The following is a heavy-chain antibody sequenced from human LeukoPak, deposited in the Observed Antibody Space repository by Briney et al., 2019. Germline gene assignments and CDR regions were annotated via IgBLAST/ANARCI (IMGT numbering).Heavy chain of an antibody. D-gene: IGHD1-26*01. V-gene: IGHV3-30*03. CDR3: ATLPSYSGSYYRDY. CDR1: GFTFSSYG. CDR2: ISYDGSNK. Sequence: PAGRSLRLSCAASGFTFSSYGMHWVRQAPGKGLEWVAVISYDGSNKYYADSVKGRFTISRDNSKNTLYLQMNSLRAEDTAVYYCATLPSYSGSYYRDYWGQGTLVTVSS. J-gene: IGHJ4*02.